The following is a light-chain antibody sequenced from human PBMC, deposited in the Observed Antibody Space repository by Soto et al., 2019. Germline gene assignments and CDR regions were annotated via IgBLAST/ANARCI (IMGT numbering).Light chain of an antibody. V-gene: IGKV1-39*01. CDR1: DSIRNY. CDR3: QPSYKNPRT. Sequence: DIQLTQSPSSLSASVGDRVSITCRASDSIRNYLNWYQQKPGKAPKLLIYSSYTLQGAVTSRFSGRGSGTDITLTISDLQHEDSAFSWCQPSYKNPRTFGQGTNVEIK. CDR2: SSY. J-gene: IGKJ1*01.